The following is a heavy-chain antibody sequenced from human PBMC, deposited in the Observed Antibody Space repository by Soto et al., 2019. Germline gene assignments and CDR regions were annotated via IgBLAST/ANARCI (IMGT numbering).Heavy chain of an antibody. CDR2: VSASGLNT. CDR3: ARGRDRSYAFGSGSYSDY. CDR1: GFTFSTYA. D-gene: IGHD3-10*01. Sequence: PGGSLRLSCAASGFTFSTYAMAWVRQAPGKGLEWVSGVSASGLNTDYADPVKGRFYISRDNSKNTLYLQMDSLRAEDTAVYYCARGRDRSYAFGSGSYSDYWGQGTLVTVSS. J-gene: IGHJ4*02. V-gene: IGHV3-23*01.